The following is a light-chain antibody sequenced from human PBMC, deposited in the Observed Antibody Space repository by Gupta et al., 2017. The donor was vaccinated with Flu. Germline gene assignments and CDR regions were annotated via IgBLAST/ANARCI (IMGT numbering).Light chain of an antibody. CDR1: SSDGGGYNY. CDR2: EVS. J-gene: IGLJ2*01. CDR3: SSYTSSSTLV. V-gene: IGLV2-14*01. Sequence: QSALTQPASLSGSPGQSIPFSCTGTSSDGGGYNYVSWYQQHPGKAPKLMIYEVSHRPSGVSNRFSGSKSGNTASLTISGLQAEDEADYYCSSYTSSSTLVFGGGTKLTVL.